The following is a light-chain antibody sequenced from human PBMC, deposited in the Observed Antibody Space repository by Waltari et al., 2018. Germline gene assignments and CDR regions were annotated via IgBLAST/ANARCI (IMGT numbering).Light chain of an antibody. CDR2: AAS. CDR3: QQLYSFPFT. CDR1: QGISNY. V-gene: IGKV1-9*01. Sequence: DIQFTQSPSFLSASVGDIVTITCRTSQGISNYLDWYQPEPWKAPKLLIYAASTLQPGVPSRFSGSGAGTEFALTINNRPPDDFATYYGQQLYSFPFTFGPGTKVDVK. J-gene: IGKJ3*01.